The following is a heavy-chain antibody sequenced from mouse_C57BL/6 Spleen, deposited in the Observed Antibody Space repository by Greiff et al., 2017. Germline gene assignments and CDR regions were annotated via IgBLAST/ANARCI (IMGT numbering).Heavy chain of an antibody. V-gene: IGHV3-6*01. CDR2: ISYDGSN. D-gene: IGHD1-1*01. J-gene: IGHJ3*01. CDR3: ARDPDYGSREVPFAY. CDR1: GYSITSGYY. Sequence: DVQLQESGPGLVKPSQSLSLTCSVTGYSITSGYYWNWIRQFPGNKLEWMGYISYDGSNNYNPSLQNRISITRDTSKNQFFLKLNSVTTEDTATYYCARDPDYGSREVPFAYWGQGTLVTVSA.